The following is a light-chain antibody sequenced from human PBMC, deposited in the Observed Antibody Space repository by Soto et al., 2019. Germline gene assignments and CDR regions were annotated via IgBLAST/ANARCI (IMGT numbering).Light chain of an antibody. CDR1: QSLSSSQ. Sequence: EIVLTQSPGTLSLSPGERATLSCRASQSLSSSQLAWYQQKPGQAPRLLIHDASSRATGISDRFTGSGSGTDFTLTITTLEPEDFAVYYCQQYNNWPQTFGQGTKVDIK. CDR2: DAS. V-gene: IGKV3-20*01. J-gene: IGKJ1*01. CDR3: QQYNNWPQT.